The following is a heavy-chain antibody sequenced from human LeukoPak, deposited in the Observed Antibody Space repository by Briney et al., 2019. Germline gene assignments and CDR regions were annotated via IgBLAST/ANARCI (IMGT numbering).Heavy chain of an antibody. D-gene: IGHD2-15*01. CDR2: ISSSSSTI. J-gene: IGHJ4*02. CDR3: ARGKLVVRATLFDY. V-gene: IGHV3-48*01. CDR1: GFTFSSYS. Sequence: GGSLRLSCVAFGFTFSSYSMNWVRQAPGKGLEWVSYISSSSSTIFYADSVKGRFTISRDNAKNSLYLQVNSLSVEDTAAYYCARGKLVVRATLFDYWGQGTLVTVSS.